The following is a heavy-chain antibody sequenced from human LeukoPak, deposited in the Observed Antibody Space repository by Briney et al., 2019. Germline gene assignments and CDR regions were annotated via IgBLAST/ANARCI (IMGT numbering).Heavy chain of an antibody. Sequence: GGSLRLSCAASAFTFSRYGMHWVRQAPGKGLEWVANIKQDGSEKYYVDSVKGRFTISRDNAKNSLYLQMNSLRAEDTAVYYCARVRARSGWYSYFDYWGQGTLVTVSS. CDR1: AFTFSRYG. CDR3: ARVRARSGWYSYFDY. V-gene: IGHV3-7*04. J-gene: IGHJ4*02. D-gene: IGHD6-19*01. CDR2: IKQDGSEK.